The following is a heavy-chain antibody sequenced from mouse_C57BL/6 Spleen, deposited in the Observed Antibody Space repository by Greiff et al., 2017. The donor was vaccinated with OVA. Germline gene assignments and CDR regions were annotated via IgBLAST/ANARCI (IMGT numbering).Heavy chain of an antibody. CDR1: GYTFTSYG. CDR3: ARETDYAMDY. J-gene: IGHJ4*01. CDR2: IYPRSGNT. V-gene: IGHV1-81*01. Sequence: VKLMESGAELARPGASVKLSCKASGYTFTSYGISWVKQRTGQGLEWIGEIYPRSGNTYYNEKFKGKATLTADKSSSTAYMELRSLTSEDSAVYFCARETDYAMDYWGQGTSVTVSS.